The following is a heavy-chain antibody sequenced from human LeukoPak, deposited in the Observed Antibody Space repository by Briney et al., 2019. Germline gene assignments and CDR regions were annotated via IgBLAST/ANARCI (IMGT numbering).Heavy chain of an antibody. J-gene: IGHJ4*02. CDR2: ISAYNGNT. CDR3: ARTPMIVVVIGYFDY. CDR1: GYTFTSYG. V-gene: IGHV1-18*01. D-gene: IGHD3-22*01. Sequence: ASVKVSCKASGYTFTSYGISWVRQAPGQGLEWMGWISAYNGNTNYAKKLQGRGTMTTDTSTSTAYMELRSLRSDDTAVYYCARTPMIVVVIGYFDYWGQGTLVTVSS.